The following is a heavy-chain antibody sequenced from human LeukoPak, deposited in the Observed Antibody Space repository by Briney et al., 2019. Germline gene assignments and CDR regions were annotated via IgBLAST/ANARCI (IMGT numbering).Heavy chain of an antibody. CDR2: IDSGGST. V-gene: IGHV3-53*01. CDR3: AREMPYDSSGYNWFDP. D-gene: IGHD3-22*01. Sequence: GGSLTLSCAASGFTVSSNYMSWVRQAPGKGLEWVSVIDSGGSTYYADSVKGRFTISKDNSKNTLYLQMNSLRAEDTAVYYCAREMPYDSSGYNWFDPWGQGTLVTVSS. J-gene: IGHJ5*02. CDR1: GFTVSSNY.